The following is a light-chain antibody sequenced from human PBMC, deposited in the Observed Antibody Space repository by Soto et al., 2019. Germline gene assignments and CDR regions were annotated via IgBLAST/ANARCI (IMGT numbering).Light chain of an antibody. CDR2: AVS. J-gene: IGLJ1*01. CDR1: SSDIGSYDH. Sequence: QSALTQPASVFGPPGQSITISCSGTSSDIGSYDHVACYQQSPGTSPKHIIYAVSEQPSGVSDRCSGSKSGISDSLTISGLQTEDEVDYYCISYTDRQSYLFGTGPKVTVL. CDR3: ISYTDRQSYL. V-gene: IGLV2-14*03.